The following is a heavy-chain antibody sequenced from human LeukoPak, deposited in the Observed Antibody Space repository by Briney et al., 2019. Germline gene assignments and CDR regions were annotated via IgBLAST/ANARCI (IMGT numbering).Heavy chain of an antibody. Sequence: GGSLRLSCAASGFTFSDYYMNWIRQAPGKGLEWLSYIGGSGSSIYYADSVKGRFTISRDNAKNSLFLQMNSLRAGDTGVYYCARDPDISGRDYWGQGTLVTVSS. CDR1: GFTFSDYY. D-gene: IGHD6-19*01. CDR3: ARDPDISGRDY. J-gene: IGHJ4*02. V-gene: IGHV3-11*04. CDR2: IGGSGSSI.